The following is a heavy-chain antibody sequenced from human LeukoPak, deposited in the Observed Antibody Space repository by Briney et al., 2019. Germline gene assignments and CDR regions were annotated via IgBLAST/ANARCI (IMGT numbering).Heavy chain of an antibody. J-gene: IGHJ6*02. D-gene: IGHD3-22*01. CDR2: INPSGGST. CDR3: ARAVDSSGYYIYYYGMDV. CDR1: GYTFTSYY. V-gene: IGHV1-46*01. Sequence: ASVTVSCTASGYTFTSYYMHWVRQAPGQGLEWMGIINPSGGSTSYAQKFQGRVTMTRDTSTSTVYMELSSLRSEDTAVYYCARAVDSSGYYIYYYGMDVWGQGTTVTVSS.